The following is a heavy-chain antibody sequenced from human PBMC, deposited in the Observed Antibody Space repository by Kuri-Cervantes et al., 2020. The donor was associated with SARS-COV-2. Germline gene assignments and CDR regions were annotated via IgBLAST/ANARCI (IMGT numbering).Heavy chain of an antibody. CDR1: GGTFSSYA. D-gene: IGHD1-26*01. J-gene: IGHJ3*02. CDR3: ARGTYSGSYVDAFDI. Sequence: SVKVSCKASGGTFSSYAISWVRQAPGQGLEWMGGIIPIFGTANYAQKFQGRVTITTDESTSTACMELSSLRSEDTAVYYCARGTYSGSYVDAFDIWGQGTMVTVSS. V-gene: IGHV1-69*05. CDR2: IIPIFGTA.